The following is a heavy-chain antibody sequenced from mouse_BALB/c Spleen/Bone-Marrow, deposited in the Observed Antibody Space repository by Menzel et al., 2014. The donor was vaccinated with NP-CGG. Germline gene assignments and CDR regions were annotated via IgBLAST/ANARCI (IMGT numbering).Heavy chain of an antibody. Sequence: VQLQQSGAELVKPGASVKLSCTASGFNIKDTYMHWVKQRPEQGLEWIGRIDPANGNTKYDPKFQGKATITADTSSNTAYLQLSSLTSGDTAVYYCARYYYGYYFGYWGQGTTLTVSS. V-gene: IGHV14-3*02. D-gene: IGHD1-2*01. CDR2: IDPANGNT. J-gene: IGHJ2*01. CDR1: GFNIKDTY. CDR3: ARYYYGYYFGY.